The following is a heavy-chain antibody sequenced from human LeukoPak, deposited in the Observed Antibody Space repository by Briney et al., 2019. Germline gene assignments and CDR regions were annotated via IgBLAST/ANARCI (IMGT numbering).Heavy chain of an antibody. D-gene: IGHD6-13*01. CDR2: ISAYNGNT. CDR3: ASRGPSGYSSSWYGGY. J-gene: IGHJ4*02. Sequence: AASVKVSCKASGYTFTSYDINWVRQATGQGLEWMGWISAYNGNTNYAQKLQGRVTMTTDTSTSTAYMELRSLRSDDTAVYYCASRGPSGYSSSWYGGYWGQGTLVTVSS. V-gene: IGHV1-18*01. CDR1: GYTFTSYD.